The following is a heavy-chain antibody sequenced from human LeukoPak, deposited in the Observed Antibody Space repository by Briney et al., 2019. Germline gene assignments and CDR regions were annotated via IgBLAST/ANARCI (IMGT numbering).Heavy chain of an antibody. CDR2: INTDGSST. CDR3: ARARGGDFDY. J-gene: IGHJ4*02. V-gene: IGHV3-74*01. D-gene: IGHD2-21*01. CDR1: GFTFSSYG. Sequence: GGSLRLSCAASGFTFSSYGMHWVRQAPGKGLVWVSRINTDGSSTSYADSVKGRFTISRDNAKNSLYLQMNSLRAEDTAVYYCARARGGDFDYWGQGTLVTVSS.